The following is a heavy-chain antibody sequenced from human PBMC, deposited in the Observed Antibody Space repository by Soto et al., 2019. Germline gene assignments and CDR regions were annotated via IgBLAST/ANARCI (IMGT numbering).Heavy chain of an antibody. CDR1: GGSFSGYY. J-gene: IGHJ4*02. V-gene: IGHV4-34*01. CDR3: ARGRLVAGQTAYFDY. Sequence: PSETLSLTCAVYGGSFSGYYWSWIRQPPGKGLEWIGEINHSGSTNYNPSLKSRVTISVDTSKNQFSLKLSSVTAADTAVYYCARGRLVAGQTAYFDYWGQGTMVTVYS. D-gene: IGHD6-19*01. CDR2: INHSGST.